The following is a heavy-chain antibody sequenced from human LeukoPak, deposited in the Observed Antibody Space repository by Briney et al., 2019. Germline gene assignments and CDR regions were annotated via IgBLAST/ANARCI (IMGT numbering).Heavy chain of an antibody. CDR2: IFSGGST. V-gene: IGHV3-53*01. D-gene: IGHD2-21*02. CDR3: ARSSCGGGCYYYYHGMDV. J-gene: IGHJ6*02. CDR1: GFTVSSNY. Sequence: PGGSLRLSCAASGFTVSSNYMSWVRQAPGKGLQWVSVIFSGGSTYYADSVKGRFTISRDNSKNTLYLQMKSLRAEDTAVYYCARSSCGGGCYYYYHGMDVWGQGTTVTVSS.